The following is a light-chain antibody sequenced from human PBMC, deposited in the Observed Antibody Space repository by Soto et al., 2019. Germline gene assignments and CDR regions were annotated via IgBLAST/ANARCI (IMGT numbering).Light chain of an antibody. CDR1: SSDVGSNNR. V-gene: IGLV2-18*02. J-gene: IGLJ1*01. Sequence: QSALTQPPSVSGAPGQSVAISCSGSSSDVGSNNRVSWYQQSPGTAPKLMIYDVTNRPSGVPDRFSGSKSGNTASLTISGLHAEDEADYYCSSFTTSSTYVVGTGTKLTVL. CDR2: DVT. CDR3: SSFTTSSTYV.